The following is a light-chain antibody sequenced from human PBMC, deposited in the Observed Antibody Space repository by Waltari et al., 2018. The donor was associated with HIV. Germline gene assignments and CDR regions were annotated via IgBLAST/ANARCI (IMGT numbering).Light chain of an antibody. CDR1: QSITTK. Sequence: EIVMTQSPAPLSVSPGERVTLSCRASQSITTKLAWYQQTPGQAPRRLIYGASTRAPGIPDRFSGSGSGTEFTLTISSLQSEDFAIYYCQQYNNWPPWTFGQGTKVEI. CDR2: GAS. V-gene: IGKV3-15*01. CDR3: QQYNNWPPWT. J-gene: IGKJ1*01.